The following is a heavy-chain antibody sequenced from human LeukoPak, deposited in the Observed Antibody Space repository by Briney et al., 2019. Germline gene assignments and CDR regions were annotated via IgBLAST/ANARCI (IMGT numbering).Heavy chain of an antibody. Sequence: GGSLRLSCAASGFTFSSYEMNWVRQAPGKGLEWVSYISSSGSTIYYADSVKGRFTISRDNAKNSLYLQMNSLRAEDTALYFCAQWSRYFDYWGQGTLVTVSS. V-gene: IGHV3-48*03. CDR3: AQWSRYFDY. D-gene: IGHD1-26*01. J-gene: IGHJ4*02. CDR1: GFTFSSYE. CDR2: ISSSGSTI.